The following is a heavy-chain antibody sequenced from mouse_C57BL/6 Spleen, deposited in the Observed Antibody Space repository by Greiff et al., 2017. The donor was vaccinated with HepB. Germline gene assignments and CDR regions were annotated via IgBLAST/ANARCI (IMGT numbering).Heavy chain of an antibody. CDR3: ASPIYDGYYGLYYYAMDY. V-gene: IGHV1-72*01. D-gene: IGHD2-3*01. J-gene: IGHJ4*01. CDR2: IDPNSGGT. Sequence: QQSCKASGYTFTSYWMHWVKQRPGRGLEWIGRIDPNSGGTKYNEKFKSKATLTVDKPSSTAYMQLSSLTSEDSAVYYCASPIYDGYYGLYYYAMDYWGQGTSVTVSS. CDR1: GYTFTSYW.